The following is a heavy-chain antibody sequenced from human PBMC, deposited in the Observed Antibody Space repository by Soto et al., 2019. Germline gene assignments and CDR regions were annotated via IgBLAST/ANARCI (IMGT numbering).Heavy chain of an antibody. CDR3: ARDADYIRWGYYDAYDL. CDR2: IHMDGRET. Sequence: EVQLVESGGDLVQPGGSLRLACAASGFSFPSYWMTWVRQAPGKGLEWVANIHMDGRETNYVDSVKGRFTISRDDTNFFLQMSWLGADDTAIYYFARDADYIRWGYYDAYDLWGQGTMVTVSS. D-gene: IGHD3-22*01. J-gene: IGHJ3*01. V-gene: IGHV3-7*05. CDR1: GFSFPSYW.